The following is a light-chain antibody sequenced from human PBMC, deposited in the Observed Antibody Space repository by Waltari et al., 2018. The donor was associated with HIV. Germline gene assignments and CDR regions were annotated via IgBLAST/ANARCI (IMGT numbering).Light chain of an antibody. CDR1: QSVSSSY. J-gene: IGKJ3*01. CDR3: QQYASTPPNT. Sequence: EIVLTQSPGTLSLSPGERATLSCRASQSVSSSYLAWYQQKPGQAPRLLIYGTSSRATGIPDRFSGSGSGTDFTLTISRLEPEDFAVYYCQQYASTPPNTFGPGTKVDL. CDR2: GTS. V-gene: IGKV3-20*01.